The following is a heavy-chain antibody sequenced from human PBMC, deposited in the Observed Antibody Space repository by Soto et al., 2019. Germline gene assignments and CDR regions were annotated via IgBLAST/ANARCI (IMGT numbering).Heavy chain of an antibody. J-gene: IGHJ6*02. CDR3: ARVLRAAGRPGMDV. Sequence: ASVKVSCKASGGSFSSYAISWVRQAPGQGLEWMGGIIPIVGTGNYAQNLQGSVTITADESTSTAYMELSSLRSEDTAMYYCARVLRAAGRPGMDVWGQGTTVTVSS. CDR1: GGSFSSYA. D-gene: IGHD6-13*01. V-gene: IGHV1-69*13. CDR2: IIPIVGTG.